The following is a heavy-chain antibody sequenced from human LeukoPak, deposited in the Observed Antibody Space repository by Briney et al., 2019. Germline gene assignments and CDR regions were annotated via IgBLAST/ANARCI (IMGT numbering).Heavy chain of an antibody. CDR2: ISTYNGNT. J-gene: IGHJ4*02. D-gene: IGHD2-2*01. CDR1: GYTFTSYG. Sequence: ASVKVSCKASGYTFTSYGISWVRQAPGQGLEWMGWISTYNGNTNYAQKLQGRVTMTTDTSTSTAYMELRSLRSDDTAVYYCARENCSSTSCLTPNFDYWGQGTLVTVSS. CDR3: ARENCSSTSCLTPNFDY. V-gene: IGHV1-18*01.